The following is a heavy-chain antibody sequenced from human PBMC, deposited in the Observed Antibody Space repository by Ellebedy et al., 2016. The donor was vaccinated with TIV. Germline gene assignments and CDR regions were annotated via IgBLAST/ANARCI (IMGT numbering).Heavy chain of an antibody. V-gene: IGHV3-66*01. CDR3: VRERMPTPT. CDR1: GFSVSSNY. Sequence: GESLKISCAASGFSVSSNYMTWVRQAPGKGLEWVSVIYSGNNTHYADSVKGRFTISRDNFKNSVYLQMDRLRVADTALYYCVRERMPTPTWGQGTLVTVSP. J-gene: IGHJ5*02. CDR2: IYSGNNT. D-gene: IGHD2-2*01.